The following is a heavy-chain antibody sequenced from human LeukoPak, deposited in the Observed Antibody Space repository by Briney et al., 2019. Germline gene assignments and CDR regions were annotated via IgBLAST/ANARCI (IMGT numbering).Heavy chain of an antibody. J-gene: IGHJ4*02. CDR2: IYSSGST. D-gene: IGHD6-13*01. CDR1: GGSISSYY. V-gene: IGHV4-4*07. Sequence: SETLSLTCTVSGGSISSYYWSWIRQPAGKGLEWIGRIYSSGSTNYNPSLKSRVTMSVDTSKNQFSLKLSSVTAADTAIYYCARFRAAGTTFDYWGQGTLVTVSS. CDR3: ARFRAAGTTFDY.